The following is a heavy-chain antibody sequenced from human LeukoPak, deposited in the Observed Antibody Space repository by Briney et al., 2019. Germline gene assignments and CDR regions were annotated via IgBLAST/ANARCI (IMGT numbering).Heavy chain of an antibody. Sequence: PRGSLRHSCVAPGFTFSSSAIRFVRQAPGGGLEWVSAISGSGGSTYYADSVKGRFTISRDNSKNTLYLQMSSLRAEDTAVYYCAKPGRYWGQGTLVTVSS. CDR3: AKPGRY. CDR2: ISGSGGST. J-gene: IGHJ4*02. D-gene: IGHD2-15*01. CDR1: GFTFSSSA. V-gene: IGHV3-23*01.